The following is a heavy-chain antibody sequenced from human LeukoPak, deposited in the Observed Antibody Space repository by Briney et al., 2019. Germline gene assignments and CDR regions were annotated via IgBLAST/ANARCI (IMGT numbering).Heavy chain of an antibody. CDR1: GGSMSSYY. CDR3: ARVEGSSWYQIDY. Sequence: SDTLSLTCTVSGGSMSSYYWSWIRQPPGKGLEWIGYIYYSGSTNYNPSLKSRVTISVDTSKNQFSLKLSSVTAADTAVYYCARVEGSSWYQIDYWGQGTLVTVSS. V-gene: IGHV4-59*07. J-gene: IGHJ4*02. CDR2: IYYSGST. D-gene: IGHD6-13*01.